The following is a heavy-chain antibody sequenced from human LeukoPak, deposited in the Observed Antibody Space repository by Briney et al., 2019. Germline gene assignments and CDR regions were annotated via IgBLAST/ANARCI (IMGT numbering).Heavy chain of an antibody. Sequence: GGSLRLSCAASGFTFSSYGMSWVRQAPGKGLEWVSAISGSGGSTYYADSVKGRFTISRDNSKNTLYLQMNSLRAEDTAVYYCAKARSIAAARGNWFDPWGQGALVTVSS. CDR3: AKARSIAAARGNWFDP. CDR2: ISGSGGST. CDR1: GFTFSSYG. J-gene: IGHJ5*02. V-gene: IGHV3-23*01. D-gene: IGHD6-13*01.